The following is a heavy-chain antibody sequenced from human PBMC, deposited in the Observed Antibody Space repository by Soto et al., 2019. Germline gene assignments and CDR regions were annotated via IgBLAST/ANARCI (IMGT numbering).Heavy chain of an antibody. D-gene: IGHD5-18*01. Sequence: ASVKVSCKVSGSTFTSNGIGWVRQAPGQGLEWMGWISTYNENMDSAPQLQGRLTMTTDTSTTTAYMVLTNLKSDDTALYYCAYVGGYSTGDYSFDVWGQGTPVTVSS. CDR3: AYVGGYSTGDYSFDV. CDR1: GSTFTSNG. V-gene: IGHV1-18*04. CDR2: ISTYNENM. J-gene: IGHJ4*02.